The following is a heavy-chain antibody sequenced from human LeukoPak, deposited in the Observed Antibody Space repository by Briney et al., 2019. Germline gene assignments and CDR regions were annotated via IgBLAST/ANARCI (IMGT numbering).Heavy chain of an antibody. J-gene: IGHJ5*02. Sequence: SETLSLTCNVSGVSIRGSNYYWGLIRQPPGKGLEWIGSIYYSGSTYYNPSLKSRITPSLKSRLTISVDTAKNQFSLKLSSVTAADTAVYYCARRKGYRIGDSSSWYFRNRSRENWFDPWGQGTLVTVSS. CDR1: GVSIRGSNYY. V-gene: IGHV4-39*07. D-gene: IGHD6-13*01. CDR2: IYYSGST. CDR3: ARRKGYRIGDSSSWYFRNRSRENWFDP.